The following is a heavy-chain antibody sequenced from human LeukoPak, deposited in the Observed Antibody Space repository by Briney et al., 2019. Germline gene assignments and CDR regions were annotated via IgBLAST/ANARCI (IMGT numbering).Heavy chain of an antibody. CDR3: AKGYCSGGSCYTEVGFDY. CDR2: IWYDGSNK. J-gene: IGHJ4*02. D-gene: IGHD2-15*01. V-gene: IGHV3-33*06. Sequence: GGSLRLSCAASGFTFSSYGMHWVRQAPGKGLEWVAVIWYDGSNKYYADSVKGRFTISRDNSKNTLYLQMNSLRAEDTAVYYCAKGYCSGGSCYTEVGFDYWGQGTPVTVSS. CDR1: GFTFSSYG.